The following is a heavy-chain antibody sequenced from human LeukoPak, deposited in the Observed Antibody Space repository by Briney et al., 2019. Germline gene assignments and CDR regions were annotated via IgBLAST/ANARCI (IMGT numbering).Heavy chain of an antibody. CDR1: GFTFSSYG. J-gene: IGHJ4*02. V-gene: IGHV3-30*02. D-gene: IGHD3-10*01. CDR2: IRHDGSNE. Sequence: PGGPLRLSCVGSGFTFSSYGMHWVRQAAGKGLEWVAFIRHDGSNEYYADSVKGRFTVSRDNSKNTLFLQMNSLRVEEMAVYYCAKEVHPYDSGTYYFDYWGRGTLVTVSS. CDR3: AKEVHPYDSGTYYFDY.